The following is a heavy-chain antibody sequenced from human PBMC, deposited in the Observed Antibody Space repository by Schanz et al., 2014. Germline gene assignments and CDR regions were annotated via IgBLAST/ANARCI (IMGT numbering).Heavy chain of an antibody. CDR2: IFYSGST. D-gene: IGHD2-2*03. Sequence: VQLLESGGGLIQPGGSLRLSCAASGFTFRSYAMSWVRQPPGKGLEWIGSIFYSGSTYNNPSLKSRVTISIDTSNNQFSLRLNSVTAADTAVYYCARQGGYCSSTRCYHRYFDLWGRGTLVTVSS. CDR3: ARQGGYCSSTRCYHRYFDL. J-gene: IGHJ2*01. CDR1: GFTFRSYA. V-gene: IGHV4-39*01.